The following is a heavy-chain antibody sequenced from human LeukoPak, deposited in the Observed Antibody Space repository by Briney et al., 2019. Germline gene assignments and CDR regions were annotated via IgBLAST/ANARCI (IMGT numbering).Heavy chain of an antibody. CDR3: VKQWLRNAFDL. Sequence: PSETLSLTCSVSGASISSGDYYWSWIRQPPGKGLEWIGYIYDGGNTYYNPSLKSRVTISVDTSKNQFSLRLRSVTAADTVVYYCVKQWLRNAFDLWGQGTMVTVSS. D-gene: IGHD3-22*01. J-gene: IGHJ3*01. CDR1: GASISSGDYY. V-gene: IGHV4-30-4*01. CDR2: IYDGGNT.